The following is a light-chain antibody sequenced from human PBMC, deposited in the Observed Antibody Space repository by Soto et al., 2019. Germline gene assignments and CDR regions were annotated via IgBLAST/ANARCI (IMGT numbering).Light chain of an antibody. J-gene: IGKJ1*01. CDR1: QHISTY. Sequence: DIQMTQSPSSLSASVGDRVTISCRSSQHISTYLNWYQHKPGKAPKLLVYAASTLQSGVPSRFSGSGSGTDFRLTISSLQPEDFATYYYQQSSTIPRTFGQGTKVDLK. CDR2: AAS. CDR3: QQSSTIPRT. V-gene: IGKV1-39*01.